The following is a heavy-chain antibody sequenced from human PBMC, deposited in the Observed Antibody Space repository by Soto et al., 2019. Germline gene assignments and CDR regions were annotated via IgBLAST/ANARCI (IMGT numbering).Heavy chain of an antibody. V-gene: IGHV3-7*01. Sequence: EVQLVESGGGLVQPGGSLRLSCAASGFTFSSYWMSWVRQAPGKGLEWVANIKQDGSEKYYVDSVKGRFIISRDNAKNSLYLQMNSLRAEDTAVYYCARVLSVGIQQLDPNWYFDLWGRGTLVTVSS. D-gene: IGHD6-13*01. CDR2: IKQDGSEK. CDR3: ARVLSVGIQQLDPNWYFDL. J-gene: IGHJ2*01. CDR1: GFTFSSYW.